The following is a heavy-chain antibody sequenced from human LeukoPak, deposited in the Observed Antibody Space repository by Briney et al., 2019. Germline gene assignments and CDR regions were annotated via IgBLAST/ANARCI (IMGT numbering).Heavy chain of an antibody. V-gene: IGHV4-38-2*01. CDR1: GYSISSGYY. CDR2: ISHSGST. Sequence: PSETLSLTCAVSGYSISSGYYWGWIRQPPGKGLEWIGSISHSGSTYYNPSLKSRVTISVDMSKNQFSLKLSSVTAADAAVYYCARGGSHDFWSGYYYFDYWGQGTLVTVSS. CDR3: ARGGSHDFWSGYYYFDY. J-gene: IGHJ4*02. D-gene: IGHD3-3*01.